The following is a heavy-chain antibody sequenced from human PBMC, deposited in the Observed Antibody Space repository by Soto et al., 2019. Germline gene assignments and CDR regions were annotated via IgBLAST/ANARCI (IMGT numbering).Heavy chain of an antibody. Sequence: SDPTLVNPTQTLTLTCTFSGISLSTSGMCVSWIRQPPGKALEWLARIDLDDDKYYSTSLKPRLTISKDTSKNQVVRTMTNMDPVDTATYYCARARWYYGSGSYYCYYYGMDVWGQGT. V-gene: IGHV2-70*11. J-gene: IGHJ6*02. D-gene: IGHD3-10*01. CDR3: ARARWYYGSGSYYCYYYGMDV. CDR1: GISLSTSGMC. CDR2: IDLDDDK.